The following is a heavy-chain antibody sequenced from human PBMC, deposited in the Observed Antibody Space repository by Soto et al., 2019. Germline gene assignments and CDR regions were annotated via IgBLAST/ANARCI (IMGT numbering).Heavy chain of an antibody. Sequence: PGGSLRLSCAASGFTFSSYAMSWVRQAPGKGLEWVSAISGSGGSTYYADSVKGRFTISRDNSKNTLYLQMNSLRAEDTAVYYCATLGLRLGELSFRDPYYYYGMDVWGQGTTVTVSS. D-gene: IGHD3-16*02. CDR1: GFTFSSYA. J-gene: IGHJ6*02. V-gene: IGHV3-23*01. CDR3: ATLGLRLGELSFRDPYYYYGMDV. CDR2: ISGSGGST.